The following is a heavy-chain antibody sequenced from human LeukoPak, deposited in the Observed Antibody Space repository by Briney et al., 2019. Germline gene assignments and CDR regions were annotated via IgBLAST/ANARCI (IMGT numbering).Heavy chain of an antibody. D-gene: IGHD5-24*01. CDR2: IYSDGTYS. J-gene: IGHJ4*02. V-gene: IGHV3-30*18. CDR3: AKDKGNYGYDY. Sequence: GGSLRLSCAASGFSVTSHGMHWVRQAPGKGLEWVALIYSDGTYSYYADSVRGRFTISRDISKNTVYLQMNSLRPEDTAVYFCAKDKGNYGYDYWGQGTLVTVSS. CDR1: GFSVTSHG.